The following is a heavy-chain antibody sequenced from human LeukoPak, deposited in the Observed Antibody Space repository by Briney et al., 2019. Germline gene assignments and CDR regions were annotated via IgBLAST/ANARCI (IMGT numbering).Heavy chain of an antibody. V-gene: IGHV3-11*01. CDR3: ARYYDSGASRGPKKTFDI. Sequence: GGSLRLSCAASGFTFSDYYMSWIRQAPGKGLEWVSYISGSGSTIYYADSMKGQFTISRDNAKNSLFLEMKSLRADDTAVYYCARYYDSGASRGPKKTFDIWGQGTMVTVSS. CDR1: GFTFSDYY. CDR2: ISGSGSTI. D-gene: IGHD3-10*01. J-gene: IGHJ3*02.